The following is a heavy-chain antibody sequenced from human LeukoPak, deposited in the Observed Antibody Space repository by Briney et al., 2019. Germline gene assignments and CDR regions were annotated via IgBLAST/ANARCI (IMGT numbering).Heavy chain of an antibody. Sequence: GGSLRLSCAASGFTFSSYGMHWVRRAPGKGLEWVAVIWYDGSNKYYADSVKGRFTISRDNSKNTLYLQMNSLRAEDTAVYYCARDERIAAAGPFDYWGQGTLVTVSS. CDR3: ARDERIAAAGPFDY. J-gene: IGHJ4*02. D-gene: IGHD6-13*01. CDR2: IWYDGSNK. V-gene: IGHV3-33*01. CDR1: GFTFSSYG.